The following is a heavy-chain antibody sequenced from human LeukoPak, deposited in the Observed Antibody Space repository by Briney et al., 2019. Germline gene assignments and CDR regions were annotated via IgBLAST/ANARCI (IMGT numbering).Heavy chain of an antibody. D-gene: IGHD2-8*02. CDR1: GGSISSYF. J-gene: IGHJ6*03. V-gene: IGHV4-4*09. CDR2: IYSTGTT. Sequence: PSETLSLTCTVSGGSISSYFWSWIRQPPGKGPEWIGYIYSTGTTTYSPSLSSRVTISVDTSKNQLSLNLRFVIATDTAVYHCARHNPPPAGFCSGSSCFMAGCQYFYMDVWGKGTSVTVS. CDR3: ARHNPPPAGFCSGSSCFMAGCQYFYMDV.